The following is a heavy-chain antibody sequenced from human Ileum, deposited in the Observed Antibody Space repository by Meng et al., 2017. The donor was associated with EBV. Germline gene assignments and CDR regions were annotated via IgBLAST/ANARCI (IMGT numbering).Heavy chain of an antibody. CDR2: IYQSGST. CDR1: GGSVSSGNW. CDR3: AREGGSFDILTGYDI. Sequence: QVELQESGPGLVKPSGPLSLTCAVSGGSVSSGNWWSWVRQSPGKGLEWIGEIYQSGSTNYNPSLESRVTISLDKSENQLSLRLTSVTAADTAVYYCAREGGSFDILTGYDIWGQGTLVTVSS. V-gene: IGHV4-4*02. D-gene: IGHD3-9*01. J-gene: IGHJ4*02.